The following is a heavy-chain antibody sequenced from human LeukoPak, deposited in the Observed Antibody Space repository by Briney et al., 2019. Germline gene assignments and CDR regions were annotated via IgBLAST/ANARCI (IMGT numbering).Heavy chain of an antibody. CDR1: GFTFSGSA. CDR3: TRQGCGGNSQVLSY. V-gene: IGHV3-73*01. CDR2: IRSKANSYAT. Sequence: GGSLRLSCAASGFTFSGSAMHWVRQASGKGLEWVGRIRSKANSYATAYAASVKGRFTISRDDSKNTAYLQMNSLKTEDTAVYYCTRQGCGGNSQVLSYWGQGTLVTVSS. J-gene: IGHJ4*02. D-gene: IGHD4-23*01.